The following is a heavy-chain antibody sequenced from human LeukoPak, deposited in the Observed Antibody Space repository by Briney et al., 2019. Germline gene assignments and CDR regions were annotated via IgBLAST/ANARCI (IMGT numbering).Heavy chain of an antibody. J-gene: IGHJ4*02. CDR3: ARVWGYRAVDY. Sequence: GGSLRLSCAATGFTFSSYWMHWVRQAPGKGLVWVSRINVDGTTTSYADSVKGRFTISRDNAKNTLYLQMNSLRAEDTALYYCARVWGYRAVDYWGQGTLVTVSS. CDR2: INVDGTTT. D-gene: IGHD5-18*01. CDR1: GFTFSSYW. V-gene: IGHV3-74*01.